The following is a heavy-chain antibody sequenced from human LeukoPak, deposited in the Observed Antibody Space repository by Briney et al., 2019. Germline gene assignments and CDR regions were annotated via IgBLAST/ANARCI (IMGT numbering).Heavy chain of an antibody. J-gene: IGHJ5*02. Sequence: ASVKVSCKASGYTFTGYYMHWVRQAPGQGLEWMGLINPNSGGTNYAQKFQGRVTMTRDTSISTAYMELSRLRSDDTAVYYCARDDCSSTSCYSLDPWGQGTLVTVSS. CDR2: INPNSGGT. CDR3: ARDDCSSTSCYSLDP. V-gene: IGHV1-2*02. D-gene: IGHD2-2*01. CDR1: GYTFTGYY.